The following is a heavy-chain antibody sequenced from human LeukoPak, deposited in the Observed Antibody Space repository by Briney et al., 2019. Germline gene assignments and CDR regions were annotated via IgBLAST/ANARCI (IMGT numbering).Heavy chain of an antibody. CDR1: GYIFSNYA. CDR2: ISAYNGNT. D-gene: IGHD3-16*01. CDR3: ARFERSYDYAYGNNDY. Sequence: ASVKVSCKASGYIFSNYAINWVRQAPGQGLEWMGWISAYNGNTKYAQKLQGRVTMTTDKSTSTAYMELRSLISDDTAVYYCARFERSYDYAYGNNDYWGQGTLVTVSS. J-gene: IGHJ4*02. V-gene: IGHV1-18*01.